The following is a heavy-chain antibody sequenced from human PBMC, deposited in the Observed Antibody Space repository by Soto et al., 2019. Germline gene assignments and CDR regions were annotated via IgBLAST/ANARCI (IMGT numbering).Heavy chain of an antibody. D-gene: IGHD6-13*01. CDR3: ARGGGMEAAAVYYYYYGMDV. J-gene: IGHJ6*01. Sequence: QVQLVQSGAEVKKPGASVKVSCKASGYTFTSYAMHWVRQAPGQRLEWMGWINAGNGNTKYSQKFQGRVTITRDTSASTAYMELSSLRAEETAVYYCARGGGMEAAAVYYYYYGMDVWGLGSTVTVSS. CDR1: GYTFTSYA. V-gene: IGHV1-3*01. CDR2: INAGNGNT.